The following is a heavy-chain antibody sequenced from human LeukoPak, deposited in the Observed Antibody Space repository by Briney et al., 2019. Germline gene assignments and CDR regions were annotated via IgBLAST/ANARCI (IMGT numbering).Heavy chain of an antibody. CDR1: GGSISSSSYY. D-gene: IGHD4-23*01. V-gene: IGHV4-39*01. J-gene: IGHJ4*02. Sequence: SETLSLTCTVSGGSISSSSYYWGWIRQPPGKGLEWIGSIYYSGSTYYNPSLKSRVTISVDTSKNQFSLKLSSVTAADTAVYYCARHESAVYGGNFDYWGQGTLVTVSS. CDR2: IYYSGST. CDR3: ARHESAVYGGNFDY.